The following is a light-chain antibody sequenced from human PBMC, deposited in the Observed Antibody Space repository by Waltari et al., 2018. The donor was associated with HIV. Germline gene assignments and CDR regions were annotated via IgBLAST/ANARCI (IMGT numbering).Light chain of an antibody. J-gene: IGLJ3*02. Sequence: SYVLTQPPSVSVAPGKPAGITCGGHNIGSERVPWYQNRPGPAPILVIYDDTDRPSGIPERFSGSASWNTATLTVNSVEAGDEADYYCQVWDTDTDHWVFGGGTRLTVL. V-gene: IGLV3-21*04. CDR3: QVWDTDTDHWV. CDR1: NIGSER. CDR2: DDT.